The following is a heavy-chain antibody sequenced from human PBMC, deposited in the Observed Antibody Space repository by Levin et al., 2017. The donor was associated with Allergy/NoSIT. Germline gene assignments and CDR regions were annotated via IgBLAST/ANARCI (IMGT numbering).Heavy chain of an antibody. D-gene: IGHD5-12*01. CDR2: IRSKANSYAT. CDR1: GFTFSGSA. Sequence: GGSLRLSCAASGFTFSGSAMHWVRQASGKGLEWVGRIRSKANSYATAYAASVKGRFTISRDDSKNTAYLQMNSLKTEDTAVYYCTTTRHIVATIGVSDYWGQGTLVTVSS. V-gene: IGHV3-73*01. CDR3: TTTRHIVATIGVSDY. J-gene: IGHJ4*02.